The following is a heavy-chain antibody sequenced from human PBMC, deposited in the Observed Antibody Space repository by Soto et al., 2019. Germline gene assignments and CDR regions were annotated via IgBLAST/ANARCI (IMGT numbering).Heavy chain of an antibody. J-gene: IGHJ6*03. V-gene: IGHV4-34*01. CDR3: ARGGISHWAYFYYMDV. CDR2: INHLGSI. Sequence: SETLSLTCVVSGGSLSDYFWSWIRQPPGMALEWIGEINHLGSISYNPSLKSRVTMSVDTSKNQFSLTLNSVTAADTATYYCARGGISHWAYFYYMDVWDRGTTLTVSS. CDR1: GGSLSDYF. D-gene: IGHD2-21*01.